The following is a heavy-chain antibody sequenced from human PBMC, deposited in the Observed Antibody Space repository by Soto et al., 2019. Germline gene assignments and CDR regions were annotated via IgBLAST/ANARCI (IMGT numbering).Heavy chain of an antibody. CDR2: MYNSGST. D-gene: IGHD1-26*01. CDR1: GDSISSSSYY. CDR3: ARQGSGSYWFDP. J-gene: IGHJ5*02. V-gene: IGHV4-39*01. Sequence: QLQLQESGPGLVKPSETLSLTCTVSGDSISSSSYYWGWIRQPPGKGLEWIGSMYNSGSTYYNPSLKSRVTISVDTSKNQFSLKLSSVTAADTAVYYCARQGSGSYWFDPWGQGTLVTVSS.